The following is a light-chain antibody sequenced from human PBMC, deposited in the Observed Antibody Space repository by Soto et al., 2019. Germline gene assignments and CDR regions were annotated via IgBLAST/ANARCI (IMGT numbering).Light chain of an antibody. CDR3: SSYSTSSTLVL. J-gene: IGLJ2*01. V-gene: IGLV2-14*01. CDR2: DVT. Sequence: QSALTQPASVSGSPGQSITISCTGTSSDIGAYNYVSWYQQSLGKAPKLMIYDVTKRPSGVSNRFSASKSDNTASLTISGLQAEDEADYYCSSYSTSSTLVLFGGGTKLTVL. CDR1: SSDIGAYNY.